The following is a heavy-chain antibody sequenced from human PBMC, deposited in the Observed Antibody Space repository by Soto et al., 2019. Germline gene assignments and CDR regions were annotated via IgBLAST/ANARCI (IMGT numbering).Heavy chain of an antibody. J-gene: IGHJ4*02. V-gene: IGHV5-10-1*01. Sequence: GESLKISCKGSGYTFTNYWISWVRQMPGKGLEWMGRIDPSDSYTNYSPSFQGHVTISADKSISTAYLQWSSLKASDTAMYYCARLRWNYVSYWGQGTLVTVSS. CDR1: GYTFTNYW. D-gene: IGHD1-7*01. CDR3: ARLRWNYVSY. CDR2: IDPSDSYT.